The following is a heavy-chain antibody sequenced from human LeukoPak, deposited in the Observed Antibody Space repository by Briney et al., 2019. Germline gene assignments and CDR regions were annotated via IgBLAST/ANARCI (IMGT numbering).Heavy chain of an antibody. CDR3: ATSRQYYYDSSGFPFDY. D-gene: IGHD3-22*01. V-gene: IGHV4-4*07. CDR2: IYTSGST. J-gene: IGHJ4*02. Sequence: SETLSLTCTVSGVSISSYYWSWIRQPAGKGLEWIGRIYTSGSTNYNPSLKSRVTMSVDTSKNQFSLKLSSVTAADTAVYYCATSRQYYYDSSGFPFDYWGQGTLVTVSS. CDR1: GVSISSYY.